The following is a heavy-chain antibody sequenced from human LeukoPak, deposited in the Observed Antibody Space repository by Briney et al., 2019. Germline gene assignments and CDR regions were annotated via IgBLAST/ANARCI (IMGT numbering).Heavy chain of an antibody. Sequence: SETLSLTCAVSGYSISSGYYWGWIRQPPGKGLEWIGSIYHSGSTYYNPSLKSRVTISVDTSKNQFSLKLSSVTAADTAVYYCARAQGYCSGGSCCRSGYNWFDPWGQGTLVTVSS. V-gene: IGHV4-38-2*01. J-gene: IGHJ5*02. CDR2: IYHSGST. CDR1: GYSISSGYY. CDR3: ARAQGYCSGGSCCRSGYNWFDP. D-gene: IGHD2-15*01.